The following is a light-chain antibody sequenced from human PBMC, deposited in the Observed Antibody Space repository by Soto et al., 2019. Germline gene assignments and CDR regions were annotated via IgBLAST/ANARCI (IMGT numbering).Light chain of an antibody. CDR1: SSDFGGYNY. V-gene: IGLV2-14*01. CDR3: CSYTTSNTRQVV. Sequence: QSALTQPASVSGSPGQSITISCTGTSSDFGGYNYVSWYQQHPGKAPKVMMYDVSNRPSGVANRFSGSKSGNTASLTISGLHAEDEAEYYCCSYTTSNTRQVVFGSGTKLT. J-gene: IGLJ1*01. CDR2: DVS.